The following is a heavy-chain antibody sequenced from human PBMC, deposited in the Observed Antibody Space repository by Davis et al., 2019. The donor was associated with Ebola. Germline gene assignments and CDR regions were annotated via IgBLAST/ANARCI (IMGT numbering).Heavy chain of an antibody. Sequence: GESLKISCAASGFTFRSYWMSWGRQAPGKGLEWVSSISSSSSYIYYADSVKGRFTISRDNAKNSLYLQMNSLRAEDTAVYYCARDKRELLWGYGMDVWGQGTTVTVSS. D-gene: IGHD1-26*01. CDR1: GFTFRSYW. CDR2: ISSSSSYI. J-gene: IGHJ6*02. V-gene: IGHV3-21*01. CDR3: ARDKRELLWGYGMDV.